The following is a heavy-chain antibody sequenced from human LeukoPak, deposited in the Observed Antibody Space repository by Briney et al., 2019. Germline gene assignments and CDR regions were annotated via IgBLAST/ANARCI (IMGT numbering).Heavy chain of an antibody. Sequence: SETLSLTCTVSGGSISSSSYYWGWIRQPPGKGLEWIGSIYYSGGTYYNPSLKSRVTISVDTSKNQFSLKLSSVTAADTAVYYCARHGLSSGSYDYWGQGTLVTVSS. CDR1: GGSISSSSYY. J-gene: IGHJ4*02. V-gene: IGHV4-39*01. D-gene: IGHD3-10*01. CDR2: IYYSGGT. CDR3: ARHGLSSGSYDY.